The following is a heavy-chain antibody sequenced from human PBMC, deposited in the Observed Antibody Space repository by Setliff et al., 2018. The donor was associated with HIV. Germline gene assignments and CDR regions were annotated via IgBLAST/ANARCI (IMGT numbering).Heavy chain of an antibody. Sequence: SSETLSLTCAVHRLTLTNYHWNWVRQSPGKGLEWVGEVTHRGDVYYNSALKSRLTISLEESINSLSLTLTSVTAAVPGVYFCASYSSWYAEGFYVWGPGTLGPVSS. J-gene: IGHJ4*03. D-gene: IGHD6-13*01. V-gene: IGHV4-34*01. CDR1: RLTLTNYH. CDR3: ASYSSWYAEGFYV. CDR2: VTHRGDV.